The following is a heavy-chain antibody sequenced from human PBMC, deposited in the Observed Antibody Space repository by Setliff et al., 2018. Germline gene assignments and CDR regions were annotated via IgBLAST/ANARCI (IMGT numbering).Heavy chain of an antibody. CDR3: ARDGSAFFYQN. J-gene: IGHJ4*02. CDR2: INPNRDDT. D-gene: IGHD1-26*01. Sequence: ASVKVSCKASGYTLTDSFIHWVRQAPGQGFEWLGWINPNRDDTKYAQRFQHRILMAKDTSLNTVYVELSSLRSDDTATYYCARDGSAFFYQNWGQGSLVTSPQ. V-gene: IGHV1-2*02. CDR1: GYTLTDSF.